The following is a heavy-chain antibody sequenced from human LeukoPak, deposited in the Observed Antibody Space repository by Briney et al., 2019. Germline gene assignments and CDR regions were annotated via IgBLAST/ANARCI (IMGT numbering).Heavy chain of an antibody. J-gene: IGHJ5*02. CDR3: ARAIVVVPAAIGWFDP. CDR2: INPNSGGT. D-gene: IGHD2-2*01. CDR1: GYTFTGYY. V-gene: IGHV1-2*02. Sequence: ASVKVSCKASGYTFTGYYMHWVRQAPGQGLEWMGWINPNSGGTNYAQKFQGRVTMTRDTSISTAYMELGRLRSDDTAVYYCARAIVVVPAAIGWFDPWGQGTLVTVSS.